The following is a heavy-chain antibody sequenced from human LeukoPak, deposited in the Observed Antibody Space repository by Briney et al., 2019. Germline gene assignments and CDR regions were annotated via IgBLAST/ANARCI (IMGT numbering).Heavy chain of an antibody. V-gene: IGHV1-69*13. Sequence: SVKVSCKASGGTFSSYAISWVRQAPGQGLEWMGGIIPIFGTANYAQKFQGRVTITADESTSAAYMELSSLRSEDTAVYYCARGYCSSTSCYPITIHSHWGQGTLVTVSS. CDR3: ARGYCSSTSCYPITIHSH. CDR2: IIPIFGTA. D-gene: IGHD2-2*01. CDR1: GGTFSSYA. J-gene: IGHJ4*02.